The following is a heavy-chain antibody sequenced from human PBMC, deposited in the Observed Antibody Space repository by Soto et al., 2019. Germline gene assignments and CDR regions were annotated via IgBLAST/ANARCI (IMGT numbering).Heavy chain of an antibody. D-gene: IGHD3-16*01. V-gene: IGHV3-21*05. CDR2: ISSSSSNI. J-gene: IGHJ4*02. CDR1: GFTFSSYS. Sequence: GGSLRLSCAASGFTFSSYSMNWVRQAPGKGLEWVSYISSSSSNIYYADSVKGRFTISRDNAKNSLYLQMNSLRAEDTAVYYCARDFPDYPFYTDYWGQGTLVTVSS. CDR3: ARDFPDYPFYTDY.